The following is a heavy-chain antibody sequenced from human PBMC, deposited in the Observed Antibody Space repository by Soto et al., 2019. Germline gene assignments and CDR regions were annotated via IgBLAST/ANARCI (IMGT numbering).Heavy chain of an antibody. D-gene: IGHD3-22*01. Sequence: EVQLVESGGGLVQPGGSLRLSCAASGFTFSDHYMDWVRQAPGKGLEWVGRTRNKANSYTTEYAASVKGRFTISRDDSKTSLYLQMNSLKTEDTAVYYCARVDDSSGYYLDYWGQGTLVTVSS. V-gene: IGHV3-72*01. CDR3: ARVDDSSGYYLDY. J-gene: IGHJ4*02. CDR1: GFTFSDHY. CDR2: TRNKANSYTT.